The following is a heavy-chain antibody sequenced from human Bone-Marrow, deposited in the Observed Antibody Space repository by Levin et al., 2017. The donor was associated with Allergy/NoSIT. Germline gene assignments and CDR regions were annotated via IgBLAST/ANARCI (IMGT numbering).Heavy chain of an antibody. Sequence: PSETLSLTCSVSGGSISSGGYYWSWIRQHPGKGLEWIGYIYYSGYTQFNPSLKGRLTMSVDTSKNQFSLKLSSVTAADTAVYFCARVACTGGTCYEPTYYFDFWGQGTQVTVSS. V-gene: IGHV4-31*03. CDR3: ARVACTGGTCYEPTYYFDF. CDR2: IYYSGYT. J-gene: IGHJ4*02. CDR1: GGSISSGGYY. D-gene: IGHD2-15*01.